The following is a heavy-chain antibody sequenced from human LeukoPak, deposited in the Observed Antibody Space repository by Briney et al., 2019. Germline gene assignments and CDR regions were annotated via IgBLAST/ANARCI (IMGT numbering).Heavy chain of an antibody. J-gene: IGHJ4*02. CDR1: GFTFSSYA. CDR2: ISGSGGST. V-gene: IGHV3-23*01. CDR3: AKSPYSSGWYSGFGFDY. Sequence: PGGSLRLSCAASGFTFSSYAMSWVRQAPGKGLEWVSAISGSGGSTYYADSVKGRFTISRDNAKNTLYLQMNSLRAEDTAVYYCAKSPYSSGWYSGFGFDYWGQGTLVTVSS. D-gene: IGHD6-19*01.